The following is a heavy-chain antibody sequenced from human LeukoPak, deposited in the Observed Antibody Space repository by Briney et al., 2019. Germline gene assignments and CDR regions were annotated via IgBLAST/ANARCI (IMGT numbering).Heavy chain of an antibody. CDR1: GGSMSSYY. D-gene: IGHD3-22*01. J-gene: IGHJ6*02. V-gene: IGHV4-59*01. Sequence: SETLSLTCTVSGGSMSSYYWSWTRQPPGKGLEWIGYISYSGSTNYNPSLKSRVTISVDTSKNHFSLKLSSVTAADTAVYYCARDRRYYDTSGTVYYGAMDVWGQGTTVTVSS. CDR2: ISYSGST. CDR3: ARDRRYYDTSGTVYYGAMDV.